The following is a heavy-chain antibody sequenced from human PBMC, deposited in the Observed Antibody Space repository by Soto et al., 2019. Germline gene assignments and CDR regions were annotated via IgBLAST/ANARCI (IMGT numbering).Heavy chain of an antibody. CDR3: ARDWGNTADYYFDY. V-gene: IGHV3-30-3*01. D-gene: IGHD3-16*01. CDR2: ISYNGGDK. Sequence: SLRLSCAASGFTFNTYAMHWVRQAPGKGLEWVAVISYNGGDKYSADSVKGRFTISRDNFQDTLYLQMNSLRSEDTAVYYCARDWGNTADYYFDYWGQGTLVTVSS. CDR1: GFTFNTYA. J-gene: IGHJ4*02.